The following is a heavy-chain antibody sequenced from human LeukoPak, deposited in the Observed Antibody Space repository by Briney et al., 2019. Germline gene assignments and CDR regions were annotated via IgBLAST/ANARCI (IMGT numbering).Heavy chain of an antibody. Sequence: SETLSLTCTVSRYSISSGYYWGWIRQPPGKGLEWIGSIYHSGSTYYNPSLKSRVTISVDTSKNQFSLKLSSVTAADTAVYYCARAAIVVVVAAFFDYWGQGTLVTVSS. V-gene: IGHV4-38-2*02. CDR3: ARAAIVVVVAAFFDY. CDR2: IYHSGST. J-gene: IGHJ4*02. D-gene: IGHD2-15*01. CDR1: RYSISSGYY.